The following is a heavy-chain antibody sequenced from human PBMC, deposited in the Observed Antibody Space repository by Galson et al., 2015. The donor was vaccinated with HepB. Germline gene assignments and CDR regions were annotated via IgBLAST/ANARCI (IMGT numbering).Heavy chain of an antibody. CDR2: INPNSGVT. CDR3: ARYSPSPKDAFDI. Sequence: SVKVSCKASGYIFTDYYMHWVRQAPGQGLEWMGWINPNSGVTNYAQKFRGWVTMTRDTSISTAYIELNRLRSDDTAVYYCARYSPSPKDAFDIWGQGTMVTVSS. D-gene: IGHD2/OR15-2a*01. CDR1: GYIFTDYY. J-gene: IGHJ3*02. V-gene: IGHV1-2*04.